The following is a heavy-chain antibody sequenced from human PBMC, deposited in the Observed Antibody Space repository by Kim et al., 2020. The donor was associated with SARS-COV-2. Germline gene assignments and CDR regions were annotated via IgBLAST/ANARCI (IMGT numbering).Heavy chain of an antibody. CDR2: VNAANDKT. CDR1: GYTFKSYP. D-gene: IGHD4-4*01. CDR3: ARDMNPTVYDY. J-gene: IGHJ4*02. V-gene: IGHV1-3*01. Sequence: ASVKVSCKASGYTFKSYPIHWLRQAPGQRLEWMGWVNAANDKTKYSQKFQGRVTITRDTSANTAYMELSSLTSEDTAVYYRARDMNPTVYDYWGQGTLVTVSS.